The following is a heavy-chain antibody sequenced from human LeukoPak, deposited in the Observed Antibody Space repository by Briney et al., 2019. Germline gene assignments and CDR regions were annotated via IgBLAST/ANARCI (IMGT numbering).Heavy chain of an antibody. CDR1: GGSFSGYY. D-gene: IGHD2-15*01. J-gene: IGHJ4*02. CDR3: ARDCSGGSCYGPFDY. V-gene: IGHV4-34*01. Sequence: SETLSLTCAVYGGSFSGYYWSWLRQPPGKGLEWIGEINHSGSTNYNPSLKSRVTISVDTSKNQFSLKLSSVTAADTAVYYCARDCSGGSCYGPFDYWGQGTLVTVSS. CDR2: INHSGST.